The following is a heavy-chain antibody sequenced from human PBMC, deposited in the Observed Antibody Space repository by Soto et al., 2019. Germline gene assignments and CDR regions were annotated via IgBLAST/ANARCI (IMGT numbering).Heavy chain of an antibody. J-gene: IGHJ4*02. CDR2: INHSGST. D-gene: IGHD2-2*01. Sequence: QVQLQQWGAGLLKPSETLSLTCAVYGGSFSGYYWSWIRQPPGKGLEWIGEINHSGSTNYNPSLKSRVTISVDTSKNQFSLKLSSVTAADTAVYYCAIPGLGYCSSTSFYEFDYWGQGTLVTVSS. CDR3: AIPGLGYCSSTSFYEFDY. V-gene: IGHV4-34*01. CDR1: GGSFSGYY.